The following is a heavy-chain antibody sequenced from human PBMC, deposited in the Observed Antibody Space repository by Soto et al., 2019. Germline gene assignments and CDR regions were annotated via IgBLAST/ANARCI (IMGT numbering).Heavy chain of an antibody. Sequence: SETLSLTCTVSGGSISISSYYWGCIRQPPGKGLEWIGSIYYSGSTYYNPSLKSRVTISIDTSKNQFSLKLSSVTAADTAVYYCARLKITMIAPRDFDIWGQGTMVTVSS. CDR2: IYYSGST. J-gene: IGHJ3*02. V-gene: IGHV4-39*01. CDR1: GGSISISSYY. CDR3: ARLKITMIAPRDFDI. D-gene: IGHD3-22*01.